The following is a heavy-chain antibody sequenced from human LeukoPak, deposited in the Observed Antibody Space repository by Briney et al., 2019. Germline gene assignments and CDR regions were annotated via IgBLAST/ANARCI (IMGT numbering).Heavy chain of an antibody. Sequence: SETLSLTCTVSGGSISSTSYYWGWIRQPPGKGLEWIGSIYYSWDTYYNPSLKSRVTISVDTSKNQFSLKLSSVTAADTAVYYCASSGQFDPWGQGTLVTVSS. CDR3: ASSGQFDP. V-gene: IGHV4-39*01. CDR2: IYYSWDT. CDR1: GGSISSTSYY. J-gene: IGHJ5*02.